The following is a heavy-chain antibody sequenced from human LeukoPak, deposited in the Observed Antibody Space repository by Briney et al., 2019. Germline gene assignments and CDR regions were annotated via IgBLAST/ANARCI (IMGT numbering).Heavy chain of an antibody. CDR2: IIPILGIA. CDR1: GGTFSSYA. J-gene: IGHJ4*02. D-gene: IGHD3-10*01. V-gene: IGHV1-69*04. Sequence: ASVKVSCKASGGTFSSYAISWVRQAPGQGLEWMGRIIPILGIANYAQKFQGRVTITADKSTSTAYMELSSLRSEDTAVYYCASYRSHYYGSGSYSQWGQGTPVTVSS. CDR3: ASYRSHYYGSGSYSQ.